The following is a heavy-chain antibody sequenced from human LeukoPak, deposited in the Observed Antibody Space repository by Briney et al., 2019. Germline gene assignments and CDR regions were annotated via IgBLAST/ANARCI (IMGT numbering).Heavy chain of an antibody. CDR1: GYTFTSYA. CDR2: INAGNGNT. J-gene: IGHJ4*02. V-gene: IGHV1-3*01. CDR3: ARDRGYYGSGSLDY. D-gene: IGHD3-10*01. Sequence: GASVKVSCKASGYTFTSYAMHWVRQAPGQRLEWVGWINAGNGNTKYSQKFQGRVTITRDTSASTAYMELSSLRSEDTAVYYCARDRGYYGSGSLDYWGQATLVTVPS.